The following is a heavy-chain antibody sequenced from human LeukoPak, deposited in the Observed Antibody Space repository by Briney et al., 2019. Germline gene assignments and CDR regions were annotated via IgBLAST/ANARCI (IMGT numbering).Heavy chain of an antibody. Sequence: GGSLRLSCAASGFTFSSYSMTWVRQAPGKGLEWISYISSSSSTIYYAGSVKGRFTISRDNDINSLYLQMNSLRDEDTAVYYCARDVVVGEGSFDYWGQGTLVTVSS. V-gene: IGHV3-48*02. J-gene: IGHJ4*02. CDR1: GFTFSSYS. D-gene: IGHD2-15*01. CDR2: ISSSSSTI. CDR3: ARDVVVGEGSFDY.